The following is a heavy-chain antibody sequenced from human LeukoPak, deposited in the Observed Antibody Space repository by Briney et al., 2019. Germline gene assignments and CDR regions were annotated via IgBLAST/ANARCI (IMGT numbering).Heavy chain of an antibody. Sequence: AGGSLRLSCAASGFTFSSYAMSWVRQAPGKGLEWLSAISGSGASTHYAGSVRGRFTISRDNSKSTLYLQMNSLRADDTAVYYCTKEDPRFDPWGQGTLVTVSS. CDR1: GFTFSSYA. J-gene: IGHJ5*02. V-gene: IGHV3-23*01. CDR2: ISGSGAST. CDR3: TKEDPRFDP.